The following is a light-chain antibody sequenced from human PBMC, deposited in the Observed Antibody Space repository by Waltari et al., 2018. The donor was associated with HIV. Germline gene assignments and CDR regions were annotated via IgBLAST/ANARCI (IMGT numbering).Light chain of an antibody. CDR3: QTYDSSLSGSVV. Sequence: QSVLTQPPSVSGAPGQTVTISCTGSSSNIGARFDVPWYQQIPGTAPKLLMYGNNRPSGVPDLFSGSKSVTSASLAITGLQAEDEADYYCQTYDSSLSGSVVFGGGTKLTVL. J-gene: IGLJ2*01. V-gene: IGLV1-40*01. CDR2: GN. CDR1: SSNIGARFD.